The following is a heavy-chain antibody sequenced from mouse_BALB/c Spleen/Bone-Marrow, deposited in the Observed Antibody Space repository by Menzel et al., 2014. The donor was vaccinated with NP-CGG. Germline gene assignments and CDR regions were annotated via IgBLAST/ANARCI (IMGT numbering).Heavy chain of an antibody. CDR3: VREGTFYYALDY. Sequence: VKLVESGPGLVAPSQSLSITCTVSGFSLNSFGVHWVRQPPGKGLEWLGVIWPGGSTNYNLALMSRLSISKDNSKSQVFLKMNSLQTDDTAMYYCVREGTFYYALDYWGQGTSVAVSS. CDR1: GFSLNSFG. J-gene: IGHJ4*01. V-gene: IGHV2-9*02. CDR2: IWPGGST.